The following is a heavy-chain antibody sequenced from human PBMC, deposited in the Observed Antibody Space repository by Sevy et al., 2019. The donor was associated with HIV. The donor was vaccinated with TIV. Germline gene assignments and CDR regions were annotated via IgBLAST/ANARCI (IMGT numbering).Heavy chain of an antibody. V-gene: IGHV4-38-2*01. CDR3: ARHYDFPQTYYYYGMDV. CDR1: GYSISSGYY. J-gene: IGHJ6*02. D-gene: IGHD3-3*01. Sequence: SETLSLTCAVSGYSISSGYYWGWIRQPPGKGLEGIGRIYHSGSTYYNPSLKSRVTISVDTSKNQFSLKLNSVTAADTAVYYCARHYDFPQTYYYYGMDVWGQGTTVTVSS. CDR2: IYHSGST.